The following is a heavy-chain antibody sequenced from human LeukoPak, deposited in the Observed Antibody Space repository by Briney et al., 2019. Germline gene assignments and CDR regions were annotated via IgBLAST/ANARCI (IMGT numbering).Heavy chain of an antibody. Sequence: PSETLSLTCAVYGGSFSGYYWSWIRQPPGKGLEWIGEINHSGSANYNPSLTSRVTISVDTSKNQFSLKLSSVTAADTAVYYCARGSISRRWGVVVITRGDAFDIWGQGTMVTVSS. CDR1: GGSFSGYY. J-gene: IGHJ3*02. CDR2: INHSGSA. CDR3: ARGSISRRWGVVVITRGDAFDI. V-gene: IGHV4-34*01. D-gene: IGHD3-22*01.